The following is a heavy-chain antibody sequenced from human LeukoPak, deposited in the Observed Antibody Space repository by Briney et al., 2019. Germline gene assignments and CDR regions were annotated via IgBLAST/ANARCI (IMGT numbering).Heavy chain of an antibody. V-gene: IGHV1-69*05. J-gene: IGHJ4*02. D-gene: IGHD3-3*01. CDR1: GGTFSSYA. CDR2: IIPIFGTA. Sequence: GSSVKVSCKASGGTFSSYAISWVRQAPGQGLEWMGRIIPIFGTANYAQKFQGRVTITTDESTSTAYMELSSLRSEDTAVYYCATGSRFLEWLPIYWGQGTLVTVSS. CDR3: ATGSRFLEWLPIY.